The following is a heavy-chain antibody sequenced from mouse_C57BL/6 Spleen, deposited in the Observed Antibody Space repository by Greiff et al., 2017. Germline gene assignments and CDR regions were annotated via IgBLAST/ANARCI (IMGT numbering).Heavy chain of an antibody. Sequence: VQLQQSGAELARPGASVKMSCKASGYTFTSYTMHWVKQRPGQGLEWIGYINPSSGYTKYNQKFKDKATLTADKSSSTAYMQLSSLTSEDSAVYYCARVEHDYARHAMDYWGQGTTLTVSS. J-gene: IGHJ4*01. CDR1: GYTFTSYT. CDR3: ARVEHDYARHAMDY. D-gene: IGHD2-4*01. V-gene: IGHV1-4*01. CDR2: INPSSGYT.